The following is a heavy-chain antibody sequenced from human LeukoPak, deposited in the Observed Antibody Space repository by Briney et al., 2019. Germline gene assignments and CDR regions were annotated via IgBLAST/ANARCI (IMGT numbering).Heavy chain of an antibody. J-gene: IGHJ4*02. CDR3: ARVVEMATIYFDY. Sequence: PSETLSLTCTVSGGSISSSSYYWGWIRQPPGKGLEWIGSIYYSGSTYYNPSLKSRVTISVDTSKNQFSLKLSSVTAADTAVYYCARVVEMATIYFDYWGQGTLVTVSS. D-gene: IGHD5-24*01. CDR1: GGSISSSSYY. V-gene: IGHV4-39*01. CDR2: IYYSGST.